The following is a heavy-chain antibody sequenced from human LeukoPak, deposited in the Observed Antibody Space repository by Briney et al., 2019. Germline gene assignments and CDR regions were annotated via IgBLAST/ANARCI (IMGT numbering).Heavy chain of an antibody. CDR2: IAYDGSNK. CDR1: GFTFRSYA. Sequence: PGGSLRLSCAASGFTFRSYAMHWVRQAPGKGLEWVAVIAYDGSNKYYADSVKGRFTISRDNSKNTPYLQMNSLRAEDTAVYYCARDVVSSTSFRASDIWGQGTVVTVS. D-gene: IGHD2-2*01. CDR3: ARDVVSSTSFRASDI. J-gene: IGHJ3*02. V-gene: IGHV3-30*04.